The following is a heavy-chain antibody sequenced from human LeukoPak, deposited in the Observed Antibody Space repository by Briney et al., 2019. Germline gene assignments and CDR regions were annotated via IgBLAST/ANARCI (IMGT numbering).Heavy chain of an antibody. D-gene: IGHD6-19*01. J-gene: IGHJ4*02. V-gene: IGHV3-74*03. CDR1: GFTFSTSW. CDR3: ARTTYSSGWYGDY. Sequence: GGSLRLSCEGSGFTFSTSWMHWVRQAPGKGLVWVSRIDSDGSRITYADSVKGRFTISRDNSKNTLYLQMNSLRAEDTAVYYCARTTYSSGWYGDYWGQGTLVTVSS. CDR2: IDSDGSRI.